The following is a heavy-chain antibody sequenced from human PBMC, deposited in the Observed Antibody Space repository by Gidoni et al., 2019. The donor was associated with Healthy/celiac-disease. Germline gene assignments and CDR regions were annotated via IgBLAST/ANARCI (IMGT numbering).Heavy chain of an antibody. CDR3: ARGSVSARYCSGGSCYLTY. CDR1: GFTFSSYW. Sequence: EVQLVESGGGVVQPGGSLRLSCAASGFTFSSYWMSWVRQAPGKGLEWVANIKQDGSAKYYVDSVKGRFTISRDNAKNSLYLQMNSLRAEDTAVYYCARGSVSARYCSGGSCYLTYWGQGTLVTVSS. D-gene: IGHD2-15*01. V-gene: IGHV3-7*03. CDR2: IKQDGSAK. J-gene: IGHJ4*02.